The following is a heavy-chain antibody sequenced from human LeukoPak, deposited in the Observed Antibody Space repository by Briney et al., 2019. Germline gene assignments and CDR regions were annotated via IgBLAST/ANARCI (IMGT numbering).Heavy chain of an antibody. CDR1: GGFISRSSYY. CDR3: ARLKISGYDGGSVDY. Sequence: PSETLSLTCTVSGGFISRSSYYWGWIRQPPGKGLEWIGSIYYSGSTYYNPSLKSGVTISVDTSKNHISLKLSSVTAADTAVYYCARLKISGYDGGSVDYWGQGTLVTVSS. V-gene: IGHV4-39*01. J-gene: IGHJ4*02. D-gene: IGHD5-12*01. CDR2: IYYSGST.